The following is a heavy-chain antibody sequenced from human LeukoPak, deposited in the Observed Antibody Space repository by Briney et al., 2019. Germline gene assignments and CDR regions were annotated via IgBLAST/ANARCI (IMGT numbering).Heavy chain of an antibody. CDR1: GGSISSYY. J-gene: IGHJ4*02. Sequence: SETVSLACIVSGGSISSYYWSWIRQPPGKGLEWIGYIHSSGSTDYNPSLKSRVIMSVDTSKNQFSLNIRSVTAADTALYYCARRSGSYKIADYFDYWGQGSQVTVS. D-gene: IGHD1-26*01. CDR3: ARRSGSYKIADYFDY. V-gene: IGHV4-59*08. CDR2: IHSSGST.